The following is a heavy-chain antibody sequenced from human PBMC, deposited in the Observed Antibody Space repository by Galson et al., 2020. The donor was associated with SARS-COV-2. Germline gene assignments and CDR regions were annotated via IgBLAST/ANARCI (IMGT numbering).Heavy chain of an antibody. CDR2: IYYSGSA. Sequence: SETLSLTCTVSGGSLSSGDYYWSWLRQPPGKGLEWIGYIYYSGSAYYNPSLKSRVTISVDTSKNQFSLKLSSVTAADTAVYYCARADGSQTFKSDFWGQGTLVTVSS. J-gene: IGHJ4*02. CDR1: GGSLSSGDYY. V-gene: IGHV4-30-4*01. CDR3: ARADGSQTFKSDF. D-gene: IGHD3-10*01.